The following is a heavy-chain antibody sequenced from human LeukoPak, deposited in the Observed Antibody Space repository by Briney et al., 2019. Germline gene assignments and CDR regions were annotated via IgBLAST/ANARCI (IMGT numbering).Heavy chain of an antibody. D-gene: IGHD6-13*01. J-gene: IGHJ6*02. Sequence: SETLSLTCAVYGGSFSGYYWSWIRQPPGKGLEWIGEINHSGSTNYNPSLKSRVTISVDTSKNQFSLKLSSVAAADTAVYYCARGPYSTVYYYYGMDGWGQGTTVTVSS. CDR3: ARGPYSTVYYYYGMDG. CDR2: INHSGST. CDR1: GGSFSGYY. V-gene: IGHV4-34*01.